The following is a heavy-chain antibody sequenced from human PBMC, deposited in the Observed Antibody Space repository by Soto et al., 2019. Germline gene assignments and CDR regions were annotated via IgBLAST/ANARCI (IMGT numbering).Heavy chain of an antibody. Sequence: QLQLQESGPGLVKPSETLSLTCTVSGGSISSSSYYWDWIRQPPGKGLEWIGSIYYSGSTYYNPSLKSRVTISVYTTKNQFSLKLSPVTAADTAVYYCARQEAAVYDYVWGSDLPAGFDYWGQGTLVTVSS. J-gene: IGHJ4*02. CDR2: IYYSGST. V-gene: IGHV4-39*01. CDR3: ARQEAAVYDYVWGSDLPAGFDY. CDR1: GGSISSSSYY. D-gene: IGHD3-16*02.